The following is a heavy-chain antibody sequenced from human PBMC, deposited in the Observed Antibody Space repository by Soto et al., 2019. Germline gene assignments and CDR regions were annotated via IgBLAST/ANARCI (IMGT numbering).Heavy chain of an antibody. CDR1: GFTFSSYG. CDR2: ISYDGSNK. J-gene: IGHJ6*03. CDR3: AKDSSGPAASYYYYYYMDV. D-gene: IGHD2-2*01. Sequence: GGSLRLSCAASGFTFSSYGMHWVRQAPGKGLEWVAVISYDGSNKYYADSVKGRFTISRDNSKNTLYLQMNSLRAEDTAVYYCAKDSSGPAASYYYYYYMDVWGKGTTVTVSS. V-gene: IGHV3-30*18.